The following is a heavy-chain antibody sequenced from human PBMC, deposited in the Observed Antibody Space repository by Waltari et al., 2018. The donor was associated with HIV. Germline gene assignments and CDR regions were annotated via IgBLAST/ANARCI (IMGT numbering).Heavy chain of an antibody. CDR3: ARGGFYGSGSKVN. D-gene: IGHD3-10*01. CDR1: GFPFGSYG. J-gene: IGHJ4*02. CDR2: IKQDGSEK. Sequence: EVQLVESGGGLVQPGGSLRLSCAASGFPFGSYGMGWVRPAPGKGLEWVANIKQDGSEKYYVDSVNGRFTISRDNAENSLYLQMNSLRAEDTAVYYCARGGFYGSGSKVNWGQGTLVTVSS. V-gene: IGHV3-7*04.